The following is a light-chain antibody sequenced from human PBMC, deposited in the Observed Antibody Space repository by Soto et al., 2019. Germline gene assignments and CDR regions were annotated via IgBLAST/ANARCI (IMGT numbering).Light chain of an antibody. CDR1: QTVSITY. Sequence: VLTQSPGTLSLSPGESATLSCRASQTVSITYLTWYQQKPGQAPRLLIFGASTRATGIPDRFSGSGSGTDFTLTINSLETEDSAVYYCQQRSNWPSITFGQGTRLEIK. J-gene: IGKJ5*01. CDR2: GAS. CDR3: QQRSNWPSIT. V-gene: IGKV3D-20*02.